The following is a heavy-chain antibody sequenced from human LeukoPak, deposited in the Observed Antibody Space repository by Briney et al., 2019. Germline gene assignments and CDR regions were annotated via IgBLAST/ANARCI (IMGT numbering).Heavy chain of an antibody. CDR2: IKSKTDGGTT. J-gene: IGHJ3*02. V-gene: IGHV3-15*01. D-gene: IGHD3-3*01. CDR3: TTSITIFGVAHDAFDI. Sequence: GGSLRLSCEASGFIFSSYGFHWVRQAPGKGLEWVGRIKSKTDGGTTDYAAPVKGRFTISRDDSKNTLYLQMNSLKTEDTAVYYCTTSITIFGVAHDAFDIWGQGTMVTVSS. CDR1: GFIFSSYG.